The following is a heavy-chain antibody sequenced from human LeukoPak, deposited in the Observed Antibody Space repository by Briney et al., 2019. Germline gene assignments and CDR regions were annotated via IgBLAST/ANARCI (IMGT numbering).Heavy chain of an antibody. V-gene: IGHV3-23*01. D-gene: IGHD3-22*01. CDR3: AKGIGEYYYDLGGKGAFDI. CDR1: GFTFSSYA. J-gene: IGHJ3*02. CDR2: ISGSGGST. Sequence: GESLRLSCAASGFTFSSYAMSWVRQAPGKGLEWVSAISGSGGSTYYADSVKGRFTISRDNSKNTLYLQMNSLRAEDTAVYYCAKGIGEYYYDLGGKGAFDIWGQGTMVTVSS.